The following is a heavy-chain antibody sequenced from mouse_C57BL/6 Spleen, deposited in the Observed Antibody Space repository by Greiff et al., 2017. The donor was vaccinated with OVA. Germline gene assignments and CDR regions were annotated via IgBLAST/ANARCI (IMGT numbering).Heavy chain of an antibody. CDR1: GYSFTGYY. V-gene: IGHV1-42*01. D-gene: IGHD1-2*01. Sequence: EVQLQQSGPELVKPGASVKISCKASGYSFTGYYMNWVKQSPEKSLEWIGEINPSTGGTTYNQKFKAKATLTVDKSSSTAYMQLKSLTSEDSAVYYCARRLRIGFAYWGQGTLVTVSA. J-gene: IGHJ3*01. CDR2: INPSTGGT. CDR3: ARRLRIGFAY.